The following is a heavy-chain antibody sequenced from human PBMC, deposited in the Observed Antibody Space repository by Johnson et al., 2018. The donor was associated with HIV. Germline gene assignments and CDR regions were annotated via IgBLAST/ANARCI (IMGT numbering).Heavy chain of an antibody. D-gene: IGHD1-26*01. CDR3: AKEGGSYSMGRDAFDI. Sequence: QVQLVESGGGVVQPGRSLRLSCAASGFTFSSYGMHWVRQAPGKGLEWVAVISYDGSNKYYADSVKGRFTISRDNSKHTLYLQMNSLRAEDTAVYYCAKEGGSYSMGRDAFDIWGQATMVTVSS. J-gene: IGHJ3*02. V-gene: IGHV3-30*19. CDR1: GFTFSSYG. CDR2: ISYDGSNK.